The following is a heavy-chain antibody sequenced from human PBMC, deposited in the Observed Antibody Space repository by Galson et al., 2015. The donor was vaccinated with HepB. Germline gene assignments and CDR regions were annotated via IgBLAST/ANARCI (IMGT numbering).Heavy chain of an antibody. V-gene: IGHV1-69*13. Sequence: SVKVSCKASGGTFSSYAISWVRQAPGQGLEWVGGIIPIFGTANYAQKFQGRVTITADESTSTAYMELSSLRSEDTAVYYCARSYDFWSGYYAFDYWGQGTLVTVSS. CDR1: GGTFSSYA. D-gene: IGHD3-3*01. CDR3: ARSYDFWSGYYAFDY. J-gene: IGHJ4*02. CDR2: IIPIFGTA.